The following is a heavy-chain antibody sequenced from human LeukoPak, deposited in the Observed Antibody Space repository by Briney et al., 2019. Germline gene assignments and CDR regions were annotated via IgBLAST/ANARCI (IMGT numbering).Heavy chain of an antibody. Sequence: GGSLRLSCAASGFAFSSYGMSWVRQGPGKGLEWVSITSGNGGRTHQADSVKGRFTISRDNSKNTLYLQMNSLRVEDTAVYYCAKLSYYDILTGRDAFDVWGQGTMVTVSS. CDR1: GFAFSSYG. CDR3: AKLSYYDILTGRDAFDV. CDR2: TSGNGGRT. V-gene: IGHV3-23*01. J-gene: IGHJ3*01. D-gene: IGHD3-9*01.